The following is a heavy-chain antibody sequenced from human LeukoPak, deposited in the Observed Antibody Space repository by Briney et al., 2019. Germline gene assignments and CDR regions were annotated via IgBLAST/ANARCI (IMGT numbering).Heavy chain of an antibody. J-gene: IGHJ4*02. Sequence: GGSLGLSCAVSGFTFSSYWRHGVGQAPGRGLVWVSRIKSDGSRTDYADSVKGRFTISRDNAKNTLYLQMNSLRAEDTAVYYCARELPFDYWGQGTLVTVSS. V-gene: IGHV3-74*01. CDR3: ARELPFDY. D-gene: IGHD2-15*01. CDR2: IKSDGSRT. CDR1: GFTFSSYW.